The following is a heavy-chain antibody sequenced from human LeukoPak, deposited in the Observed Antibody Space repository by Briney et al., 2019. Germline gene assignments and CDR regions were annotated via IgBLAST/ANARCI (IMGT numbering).Heavy chain of an antibody. CDR3: ARVGCSSTSCYLLFDY. CDR1: GYTFTSYY. Sequence: WASVKVSCKASGYTFTSYYMHWVRQAPGQGLEWMGWISAYNGNTNYAQKLQGRVTMTTDTSTSTAYMELRSLRSDDTAVYYCARVGCSSTSCYLLFDYWGQGTLVTVSS. D-gene: IGHD2-2*01. V-gene: IGHV1-18*04. J-gene: IGHJ4*02. CDR2: ISAYNGNT.